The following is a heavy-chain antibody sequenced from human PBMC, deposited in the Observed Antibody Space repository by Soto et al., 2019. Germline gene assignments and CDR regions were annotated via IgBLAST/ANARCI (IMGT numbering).Heavy chain of an antibody. Sequence: PGGSLRLSCAASGFTFSSYAMSWVRQARGKGLEWVSAISGSGGSTYYADSVKGRFTISRNTSISTAYMELSSLRSEDTAVYYCARWPDGYYYYGMDVWGQGTTVTVSS. CDR3: ARWPDGYYYYGMDV. V-gene: IGHV3-23*01. CDR2: ISGSGGST. J-gene: IGHJ6*02. CDR1: GFTFSSYA.